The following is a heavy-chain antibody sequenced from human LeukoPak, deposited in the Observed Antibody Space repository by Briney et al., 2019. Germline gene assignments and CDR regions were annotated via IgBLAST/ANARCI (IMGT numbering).Heavy chain of an antibody. Sequence: GGSLRLSCAASGFTVSSNYMSWVRQAPGKGLEWVSVISIPGSITYADSVKGRFTTSRDNSKNTLYLQMNSLRADDTAVYYCARDEGNSWSDAFDIWGQGTMVTVSS. CDR1: GFTVSSNY. CDR3: ARDEGNSWSDAFDI. J-gene: IGHJ3*02. CDR2: ISIPGSI. D-gene: IGHD6-13*01. V-gene: IGHV3-53*01.